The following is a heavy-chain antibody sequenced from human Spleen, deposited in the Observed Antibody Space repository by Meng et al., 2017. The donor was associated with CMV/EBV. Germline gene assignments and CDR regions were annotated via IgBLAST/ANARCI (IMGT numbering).Heavy chain of an antibody. CDR3: ARVLGGSYYIFDY. CDR1: GFTFSSYW. D-gene: IGHD1-26*01. CDR2: IKQDGSEK. Sequence: LSLTCAASGFTFSSYWMSWVRQAPGKGLEWVANIKQDGSEKYYVDSVQGRFTISRDNAKNSLYLQMNSLRAEDTAVYYCARVLGGSYYIFDYWGQGTLVTVS. J-gene: IGHJ4*02. V-gene: IGHV3-7*01.